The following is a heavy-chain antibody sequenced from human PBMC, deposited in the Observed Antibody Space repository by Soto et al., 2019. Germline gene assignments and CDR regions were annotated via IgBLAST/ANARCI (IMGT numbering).Heavy chain of an antibody. Sequence: GESLKISCKAFGYSCTSYWIAWVRQMPGKGLEWMGIIYPGDSDTRYSPSFQGQVTISADRSISTAYLHWSSLKASDTARYYCAREGGYGSSTSCQGIDYWGQGTLVTVSS. CDR3: AREGGYGSSTSCQGIDY. D-gene: IGHD2-2*01. J-gene: IGHJ4*02. CDR2: IYPGDSDT. CDR1: GYSCTSYW. V-gene: IGHV5-51*01.